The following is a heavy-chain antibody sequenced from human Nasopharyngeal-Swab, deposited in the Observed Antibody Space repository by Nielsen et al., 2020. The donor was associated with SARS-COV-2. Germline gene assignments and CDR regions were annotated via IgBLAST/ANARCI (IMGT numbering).Heavy chain of an antibody. CDR2: IYPGDSSI. D-gene: IGHD2-21*02. V-gene: IGHV5-51*01. CDR1: GYSFTNYW. CDR3: ARRGDCNGNPCYSDY. Sequence: GESLKISCKASGYSFTNYWIGWVRQMPGTGLEWVGLIYPGDSSIRYIPSFKGQVTISVDKSISTTYLQWSNLKASDAATYYCARRGDCNGNPCYSDYWGQGTLVTVSS. J-gene: IGHJ4*02.